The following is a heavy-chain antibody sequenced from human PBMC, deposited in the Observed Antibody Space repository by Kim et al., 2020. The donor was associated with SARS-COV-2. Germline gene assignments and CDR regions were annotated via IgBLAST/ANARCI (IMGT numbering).Heavy chain of an antibody. CDR3: ASSSDSSGYYFDY. J-gene: IGHJ4*02. CDR2: ITPFNGNT. V-gene: IGHV1-45*02. Sequence: SVKVSCKASGYTFTYRYLHWVRQAPGQALEWMGWITPFNGNTNYAQKFQDRVTITRDRSMSTAYMELSSLRSEDTAMYYCASSSDSSGYYFDYWGQGTLVTVSS. D-gene: IGHD3-22*01. CDR1: GYTFTYRY.